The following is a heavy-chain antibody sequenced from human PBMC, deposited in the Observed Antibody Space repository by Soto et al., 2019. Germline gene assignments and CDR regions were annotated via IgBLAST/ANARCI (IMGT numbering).Heavy chain of an antibody. J-gene: IGHJ1*01. CDR2: ISAYNGNT. D-gene: IGHD3-22*01. V-gene: IGHV1-18*01. CDR3: VIGKWNIGFYF. CDR1: GYTFTSYG. Sequence: ASVKVSCKASGYTFTSYGISWVRQAPGQGLEWMGWISAYNGNTNYAQKLQGRVTMTTDTSTSTAYMELRSLRSDDTAVYYCVIGKWNIGFYFWAQDALVTVSA.